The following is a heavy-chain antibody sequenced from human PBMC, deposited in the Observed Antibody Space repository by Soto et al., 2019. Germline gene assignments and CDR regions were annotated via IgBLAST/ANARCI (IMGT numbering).Heavy chain of an antibody. V-gene: IGHV1-18*04. D-gene: IGHD2-21*02. Sequence: QVQMVQSGAEVMKPGTSVKVSCKASGYAFNNYGISWVRQAPGQGLEWMGWISVYNGKTNYAQNFQGRVTMTTDITTTTVYMELRNLRSDDTAVYYCARDRPAYCFGGCDSSFWGQGTLVTVSS. J-gene: IGHJ1*01. CDR1: GYAFNNYG. CDR3: ARDRPAYCFGGCDSSF. CDR2: ISVYNGKT.